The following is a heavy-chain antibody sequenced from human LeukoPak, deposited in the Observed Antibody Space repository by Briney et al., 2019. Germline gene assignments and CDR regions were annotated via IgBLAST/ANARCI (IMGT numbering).Heavy chain of an antibody. Sequence: GGSLRLSCAASGFTFDDHGMSWVRQAPGKGLEWVSGINWNGGSTGYADSVKGRFTISRDNAKNSLYLQMNSLRAEDTALYYCARAYDSSGNLQGHAFDIWGQGTMVTVSS. D-gene: IGHD3-22*01. CDR1: GFTFDDHG. CDR2: INWNGGST. V-gene: IGHV3-20*04. CDR3: ARAYDSSGNLQGHAFDI. J-gene: IGHJ3*02.